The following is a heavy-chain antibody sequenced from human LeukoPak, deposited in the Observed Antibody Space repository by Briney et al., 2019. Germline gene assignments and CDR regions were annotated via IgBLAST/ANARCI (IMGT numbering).Heavy chain of an antibody. D-gene: IGHD7-27*01. V-gene: IGHV3-53*01. J-gene: IGHJ4*02. Sequence: GGSLRLSCVASGFTVSNTYMSWVRQAPGKGLEWVSVIYSGGGTFYSDSVKGRFTISRDYSKNTLFLQMNSLRAEDTAVYYCAKDGGLWVSAHWGDSWGRGTLVTVSS. CDR2: IYSGGGT. CDR3: AKDGGLWVSAHWGDS. CDR1: GFTVSNTY.